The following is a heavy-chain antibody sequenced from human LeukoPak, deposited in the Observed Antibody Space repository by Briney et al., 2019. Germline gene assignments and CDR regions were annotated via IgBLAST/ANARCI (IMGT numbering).Heavy chain of an antibody. J-gene: IGHJ4*02. Sequence: GGSLRLSCAASGFTFRNYWMSWVRQAPGKGREGVANIRQEGNEKYYVGSVRGRFTISRDNAKNSLYLQMNSLRAEDTAVYYCARHYDILTGTFPYYWGQGTLVTVPS. V-gene: IGHV3-7*03. CDR1: GFTFRNYW. CDR3: ARHYDILTGTFPYY. CDR2: IRQEGNEK. D-gene: IGHD3-9*01.